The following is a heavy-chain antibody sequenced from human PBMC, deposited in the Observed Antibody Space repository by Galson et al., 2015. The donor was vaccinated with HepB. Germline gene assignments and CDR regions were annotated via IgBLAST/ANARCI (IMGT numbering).Heavy chain of an antibody. CDR3: VRGRDGYNYDSFDF. CDR2: IYHTGST. CDR1: GGSISSYY. V-gene: IGHV4-30-2*01. J-gene: IGHJ4*02. D-gene: IGHD5-24*01. Sequence: TLSLTCTVSGGSISSYYWNWIRQPPGKGLEWIGYIYHTGSTYYNPSLKSRVTISADRSKNQFSLKLSSVTAADTAVYYCVRGRDGYNYDSFDFWGQGTLVTVSS.